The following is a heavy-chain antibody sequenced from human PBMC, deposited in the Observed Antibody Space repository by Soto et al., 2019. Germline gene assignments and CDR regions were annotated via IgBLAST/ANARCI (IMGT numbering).Heavy chain of an antibody. CDR2: IVVVSGNT. CDR1: GFTFISSA. D-gene: IGHD3-22*01. V-gene: IGHV1-58*01. CDR3: AADYYDTNGYYYDY. Sequence: ASVKVSCKASGFTFISSAVQWVRQARGQRLEWIGWIVVVSGNTNYAQKFQERVTITRDMSTSTAYMELSSLRPEDTAVYYCAADYYDTNGYYYDYWGQGTLVTVSS. J-gene: IGHJ4*02.